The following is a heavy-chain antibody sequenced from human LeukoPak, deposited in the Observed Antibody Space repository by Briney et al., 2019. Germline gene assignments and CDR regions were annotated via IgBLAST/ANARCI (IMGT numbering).Heavy chain of an antibody. CDR3: ARDPRYCSSTSCYAYGMDV. CDR1: GGSISSYY. D-gene: IGHD2-2*01. J-gene: IGHJ6*02. Sequence: SETLSLTCTVSGGSISSYYWSWIRQPAGKGLEWIGRIYTSGSTNYNPSLKSRVTMSVDTSKNQFSLKLSSVTAADTAVYYCARDPRYCSSTSCYAYGMDVWGQGTTVTVSS. V-gene: IGHV4-4*07. CDR2: IYTSGST.